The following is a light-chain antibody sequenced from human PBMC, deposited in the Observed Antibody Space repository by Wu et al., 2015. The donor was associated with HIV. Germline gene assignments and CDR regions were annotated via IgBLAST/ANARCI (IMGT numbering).Light chain of an antibody. J-gene: IGKJ5*01. CDR1: QSISSY. Sequence: IQMTQSPSSLSASVGDRVTITCRASQSISSYLNWYQQQPGKAPKLLIYAATSLQSGVSSRFSGSGSGTTFILTISNLQPEDLATYYCQQSYSVPAITFGQGTRLEIK. CDR2: AAT. V-gene: IGKV1-39*01. CDR3: QQSYSVPAIT.